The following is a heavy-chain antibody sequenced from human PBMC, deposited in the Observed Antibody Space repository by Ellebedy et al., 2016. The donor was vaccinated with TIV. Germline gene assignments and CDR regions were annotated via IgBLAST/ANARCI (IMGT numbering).Heavy chain of an antibody. CDR2: ISAYNGNT. Sequence: ASVKVSXXASGGTFSSYAISWVRQAPGQGLEWMGWISAYNGNTNYAQKLQGRVTMTTDTSTSTAYMELRSLRSDDTAVYYCARTGWAVAPGDDYWGQGTLVTVSS. D-gene: IGHD6-19*01. CDR3: ARTGWAVAPGDDY. V-gene: IGHV1-18*01. J-gene: IGHJ4*02. CDR1: GGTFSSYA.